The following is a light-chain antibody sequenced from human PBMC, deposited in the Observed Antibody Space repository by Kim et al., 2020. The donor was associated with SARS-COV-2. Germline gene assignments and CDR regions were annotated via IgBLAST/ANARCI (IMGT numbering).Light chain of an antibody. CDR2: AAS. V-gene: IGKV1-8*01. CDR1: QGVSTN. CDR3: QQYFTYPRT. Sequence: ASHGDRVTIAWRASQGVSTNLAWYQQKPGEAPKLLIYAASTLPSGLPSRFSGSGSGTDFTLTISCLQSEDFATYYCQQYFTYPRTFGQRTKVDIK. J-gene: IGKJ1*01.